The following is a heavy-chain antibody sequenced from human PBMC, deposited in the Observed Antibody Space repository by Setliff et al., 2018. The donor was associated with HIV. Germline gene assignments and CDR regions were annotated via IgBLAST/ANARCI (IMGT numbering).Heavy chain of an antibody. V-gene: IGHV3-30*07. CDR3: AKDLGTYSSGRALDS. CDR1: GFSLSDYA. D-gene: IGHD6-19*01. J-gene: IGHJ4*02. CDR2: ITDDGNNK. Sequence: GGSLRLSCATSGFSLSDYAMHWVRQAPGKGLECVAVITDDGNNKYYAESVKGRFTISRDSSKNTLYLHMTGLRADDTAIYYCAKDLGTYSSGRALDSWGQGALVTVSS.